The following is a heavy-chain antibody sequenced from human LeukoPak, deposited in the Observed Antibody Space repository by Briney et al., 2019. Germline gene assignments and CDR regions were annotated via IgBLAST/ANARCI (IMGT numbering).Heavy chain of an antibody. V-gene: IGHV3-49*03. CDR1: GFTFGDYM. CDR2: SRSKAYGGTT. J-gene: IGHJ4*02. CDR3: TLVGATYYFDY. Sequence: PGRSLRLSCTASGFTFGDYMMSWFRQAPGKGLEWVGISRSKAYGGTTEYAASVKGRFAISRDDSKNIAYLQMNSLKTEDTAVYYCTLVGATYYFDYWGQGTLVTVSS. D-gene: IGHD1-26*01.